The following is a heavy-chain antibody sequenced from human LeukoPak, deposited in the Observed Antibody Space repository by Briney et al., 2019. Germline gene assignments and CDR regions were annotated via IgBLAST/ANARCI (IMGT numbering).Heavy chain of an antibody. CDR3: AKDRGYSYGYIDC. V-gene: IGHV3-23*01. CDR1: GFTFSSYG. D-gene: IGHD5-18*01. J-gene: IGHJ4*02. CDR2: ISCSGGST. Sequence: PGGSLRLSCAASGFTFSSYGMSWVRHAPGKGLEWVSAISCSGGSTYYADSVKSRFTISRDDSKNTLYLQMNSLRAEDTAVYYCAKDRGYSYGYIDCGGQGTLVTVSS.